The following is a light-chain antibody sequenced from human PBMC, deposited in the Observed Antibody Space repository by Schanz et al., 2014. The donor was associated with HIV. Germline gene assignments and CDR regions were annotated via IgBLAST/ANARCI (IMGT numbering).Light chain of an antibody. V-gene: IGKV3-11*01. CDR2: DAS. Sequence: EIVLTQSPATLSLSPGERATLSCRASQSVNSYLAWYQQKPGQAPRLLIYDASNRATGIPARFSGSGSGTDFTLTISRLEPDDFAVYYCHHYGDSRGAFGGGTEV. CDR1: QSVNSY. CDR3: HHYGDSRGA. J-gene: IGKJ4*02.